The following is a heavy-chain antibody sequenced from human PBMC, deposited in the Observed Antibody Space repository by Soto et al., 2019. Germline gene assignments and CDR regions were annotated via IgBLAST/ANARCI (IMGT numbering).Heavy chain of an antibody. V-gene: IGHV4-31*03. CDR3: ARCSLVVVPAPGFDP. CDR1: GGSISSGGYY. J-gene: IGHJ5*02. Sequence: SETLSLTCTVSGGSISSGGYYWSWIRQHPGKGLEWIGYIYYSGTTYYNPPLKSRVTISVDTSKNQFSLKLSSVSAADTALYYCARCSLVVVPAPGFDPWGRGTLVTVSS. CDR2: IYYSGTT. D-gene: IGHD2-2*01.